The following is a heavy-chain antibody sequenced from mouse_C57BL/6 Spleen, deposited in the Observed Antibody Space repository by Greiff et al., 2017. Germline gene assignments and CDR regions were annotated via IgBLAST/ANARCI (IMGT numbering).Heavy chain of an antibody. V-gene: IGHV1-39*01. J-gene: IGHJ1*03. D-gene: IGHD1-1*01. CDR2: INPNYGTT. CDR3: AKGLITTVVGDFDV. CDR1: GYSFTDYN. Sequence: EVQLQQSGPELVKPGASVKISCKASGYSFTDYNMNWVKQSNGKSLEWIGVINPNYGTTSYNQKFKGKATLTVDQSSSTAYMQLNSLTSEDSAVYYCAKGLITTVVGDFDVWGTGTTVTVSS.